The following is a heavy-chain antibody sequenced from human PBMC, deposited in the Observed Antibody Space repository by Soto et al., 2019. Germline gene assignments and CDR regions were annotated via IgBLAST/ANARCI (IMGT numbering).Heavy chain of an antibody. J-gene: IGHJ3*02. D-gene: IGHD6-19*01. CDR3: ASSLEQWLVLPDAFDI. Sequence: PGGSLRLSCAASGFTFSSYGMHWVRQAPGKGLEWVAVIWYDGSNKYYADSVKGRFTISRDNSKNTLYLQMNSLRAEDTAVYYCASSLEQWLVLPDAFDIWGQGTMVTVSS. CDR2: IWYDGSNK. CDR1: GFTFSSYG. V-gene: IGHV3-33*01.